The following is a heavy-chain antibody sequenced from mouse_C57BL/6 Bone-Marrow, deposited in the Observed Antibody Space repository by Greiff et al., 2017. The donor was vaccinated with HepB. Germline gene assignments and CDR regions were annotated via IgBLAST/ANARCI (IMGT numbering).Heavy chain of an antibody. CDR1: GFTFTDYY. V-gene: IGHV7-3*01. J-gene: IGHJ3*01. D-gene: IGHD1-1*02. CDR3: ARSYGPFAY. Sequence: EVMLVESGGGLVQPGGSLSLSCAASGFTFTDYYMSWVRQPPGKALEWLGFIRNKANGYTTDYSASVKVRFTISRDNSQSILYLQMNALRAEDSATYYCARSYGPFAYWGQGTLVTVSA. CDR2: IRNKANGYTT.